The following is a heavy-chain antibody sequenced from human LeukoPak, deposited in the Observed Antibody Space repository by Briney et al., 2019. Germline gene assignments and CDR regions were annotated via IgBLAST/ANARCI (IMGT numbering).Heavy chain of an antibody. V-gene: IGHV1-8*01. CDR1: GYTFTSYD. CDR3: ARTDYDYVWGSYRYYYYYMDV. J-gene: IGHJ6*03. D-gene: IGHD3-16*02. CDR2: MNPNSGNT. Sequence: ASVKVSCKASGYTFTSYDINWVRQATGQGLGWMGWMNPNSGNTGYAQKFQGRVTMTRNTSISTAYMELSSLRSEDTAVYYCARTDYDYVWGSYRYYYYYMDVWGKGTTVTVSS.